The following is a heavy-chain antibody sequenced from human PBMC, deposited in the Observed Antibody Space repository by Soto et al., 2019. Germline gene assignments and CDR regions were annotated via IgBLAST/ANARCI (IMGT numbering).Heavy chain of an antibody. CDR3: TTWGNDY. CDR1: GDSINGRTYY. V-gene: IGHV4-39*01. D-gene: IGHD7-27*01. Sequence: SETLSLTCTVSGDSINGRTYYWSWIRQHPRKEMEWIGSIYNTGTTYYSPSLKCRVTISVDTSKNQFSLKVRSVTAADAAVYFCTTWGNDYWGQGTLVTVSS. J-gene: IGHJ4*02. CDR2: IYNTGTT.